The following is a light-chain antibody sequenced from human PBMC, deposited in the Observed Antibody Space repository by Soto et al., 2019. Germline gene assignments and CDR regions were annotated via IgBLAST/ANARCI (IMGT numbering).Light chain of an antibody. CDR1: QSISSW. J-gene: IGKJ1*01. Sequence: DIQMTQSPSTLSASVGDRVTITCRASQSISSWLAWYQQKPGKAPKLLIYKASSLESGVPSRFSGSGSGTEFTLTLSSLQPDDFATYYCQQYNSYSPRTFGQGTKVEIK. CDR3: QQYNSYSPRT. V-gene: IGKV1-5*03. CDR2: KAS.